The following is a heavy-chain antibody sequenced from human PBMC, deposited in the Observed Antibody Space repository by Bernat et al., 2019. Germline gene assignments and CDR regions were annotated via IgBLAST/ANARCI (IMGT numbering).Heavy chain of an antibody. CDR1: GGSISSSSYY. CDR2: IYYSGST. V-gene: IGHV4-39*01. Sequence: QLQLQESVPGLVKPSETLSLTCTVSGGSISSSSYYWGWIRQPPGKGLEWIGSIYYSGSTYYNPSLKSRVTISVDTSKNQFSLKLSSVTAADTAVYYCASPMGPETGIVDYWGQGTLVTVSS. CDR3: ASPMGPETGIVDY. D-gene: IGHD1-14*01. J-gene: IGHJ4*02.